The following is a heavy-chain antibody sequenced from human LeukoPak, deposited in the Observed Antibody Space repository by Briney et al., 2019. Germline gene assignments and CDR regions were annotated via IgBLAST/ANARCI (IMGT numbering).Heavy chain of an antibody. J-gene: IGHJ4*02. V-gene: IGHV3-30*18. Sequence: GGSLRLSCAASGFTFTIYGMYWVRQAPGKGLEWVAMISYDESNKYYTDSVKGLFTISRDNSKNTLYLQMNSLRAEDTAIYYCAKETLGYCSGGSCQGLNYWGQGTLVTVSS. D-gene: IGHD2-15*01. CDR1: GFTFTIYG. CDR2: ISYDESNK. CDR3: AKETLGYCSGGSCQGLNY.